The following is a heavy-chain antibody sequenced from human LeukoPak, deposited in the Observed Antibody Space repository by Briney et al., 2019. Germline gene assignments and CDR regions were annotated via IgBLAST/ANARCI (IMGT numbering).Heavy chain of an antibody. CDR3: ARENSGSFYSAGIDY. CDR2: IYPGDSDT. D-gene: IGHD1-26*01. CDR1: GYSFTSYW. V-gene: IGHV5-51*07. J-gene: IGHJ4*02. Sequence: GESLKISCKGSGYSFTSYWIGWVHQMPGKGLGWMGIIYPGDSDTRYSPSFRGHVTISADKSISTAYLQWTSLKALDTAMYYCARENSGSFYSAGIDYWGQGTLVTVSS.